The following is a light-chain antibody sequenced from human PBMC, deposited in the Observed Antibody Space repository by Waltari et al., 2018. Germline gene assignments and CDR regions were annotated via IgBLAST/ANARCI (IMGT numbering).Light chain of an antibody. CDR3: AAWDATLRSVV. J-gene: IGLJ2*01. V-gene: IGLV1-47*01. Sequence: QSVLTQPPAASATPGQRVPISCSGSNSTIGHTFVSWYQKLPGAAPRLLIYKSDQRPSGVPDRFSGSKSGASASLAIGGLRSDDEGDYYCAAWDATLRSVVFGGGTKLTVL. CDR2: KSD. CDR1: NSTIGHTF.